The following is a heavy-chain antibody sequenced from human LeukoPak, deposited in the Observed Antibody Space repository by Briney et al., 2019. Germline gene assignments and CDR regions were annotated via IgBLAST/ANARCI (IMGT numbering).Heavy chain of an antibody. Sequence: GGSLRLSCTASGFTFSSYTMSWVRQAPGKGLEWVSVISGSGDSTYYADSVKGRFTISRDNSKNTLYLQMNSLRAEDTAVYYCARAPMVRGGDYFDYWGQGTLVTVSS. D-gene: IGHD3-10*01. J-gene: IGHJ4*02. CDR3: ARAPMVRGGDYFDY. CDR2: ISGSGDST. CDR1: GFTFSSYT. V-gene: IGHV3-23*01.